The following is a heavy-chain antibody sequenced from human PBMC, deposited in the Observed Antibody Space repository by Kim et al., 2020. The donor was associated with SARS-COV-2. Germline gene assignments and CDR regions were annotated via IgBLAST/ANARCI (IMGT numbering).Heavy chain of an antibody. CDR3: AKGPRVVPQQSDY. D-gene: IGHD2-2*01. V-gene: IGHV3-23*01. Sequence: SADSVKGQFTISRDNSKNTLYLQMNSLRAEDTAVYYCAKGPRVVPQQSDYWGQGTLVTVSS. J-gene: IGHJ4*02.